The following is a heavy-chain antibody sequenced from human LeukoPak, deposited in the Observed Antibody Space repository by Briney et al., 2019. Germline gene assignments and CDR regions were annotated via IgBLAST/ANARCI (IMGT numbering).Heavy chain of an antibody. J-gene: IGHJ4*02. V-gene: IGHV3-23*01. CDR1: GFTFSSYA. Sequence: EAGGSLRLSCAASGFTFSSYAMSWVRQAPGKGLEWVSAISGSGGRTFYADSVKGLFTVSRDSSKNTLSLQMNSLRAEDTAVYYCAKMTAVTGDYFDSWGQGTLVTVSS. CDR3: AKMTAVTGDYFDS. D-gene: IGHD4-17*01. CDR2: ISGSGGRT.